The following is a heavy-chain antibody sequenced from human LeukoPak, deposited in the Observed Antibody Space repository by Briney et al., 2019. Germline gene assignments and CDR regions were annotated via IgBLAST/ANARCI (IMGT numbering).Heavy chain of an antibody. CDR2: IYYSGST. V-gene: IGHV4-59*08. CDR3: ARLYLPATRFDY. J-gene: IGHJ4*02. CDR1: GGSITSYY. D-gene: IGHD5-24*01. Sequence: SETLSLTCTVSGGSITSYYWSWIRQPPGKGLEWIGIIYYSGSTYYNPSLKSRVTISVDTSKNQFSLKLTSVTAADTAVYYCARLYLPATRFDYWGQGTLVTVSS.